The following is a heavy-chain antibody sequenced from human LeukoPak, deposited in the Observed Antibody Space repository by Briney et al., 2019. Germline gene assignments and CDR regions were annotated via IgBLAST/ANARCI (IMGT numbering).Heavy chain of an antibody. CDR1: GASIRSYY. D-gene: IGHD2-2*01. J-gene: IGHJ4*02. Sequence: SSETLSLTCTVSGASIRSYYWSWIRQPSGRGLEWIGYMYNSGSTYYNPSLKSRVTISGDTSKNQFSLKLTSVTAADTAVYYCARLGGPAAVDYWGRGTLVTVSS. V-gene: IGHV4-59*01. CDR2: MYNSGST. CDR3: ARLGGPAAVDY.